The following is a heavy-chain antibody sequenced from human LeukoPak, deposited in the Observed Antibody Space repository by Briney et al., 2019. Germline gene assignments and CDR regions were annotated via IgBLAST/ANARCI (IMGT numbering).Heavy chain of an antibody. D-gene: IGHD3-9*01. CDR1: GYTFTSYY. J-gene: IGHJ4*02. V-gene: IGHV1-46*01. CDR3: AREDYDILTGYRAPSFDY. Sequence: GASVKVSCKASGYTFTSYYMHWVRQAPGQGLEWMGIITPSGGSTSYAQKFQGRVTMTRDTSTSTVYMELSSLRSEDTAVYYCAREDYDILTGYRAPSFDYWGQGTLVTVSS. CDR2: ITPSGGST.